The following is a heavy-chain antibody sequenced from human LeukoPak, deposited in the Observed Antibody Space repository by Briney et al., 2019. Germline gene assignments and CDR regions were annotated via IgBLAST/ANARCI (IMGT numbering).Heavy chain of an antibody. CDR2: IIPILGIA. J-gene: IGHJ6*02. CDR1: GGTSSSYT. Sequence: ASVKLSCKASGGTSSSYTISWVRQAPGQGLEWMGRIIPILGIANYAQKFQGRVTITADKSTSTAYMELSSLRSEDTAVYYCARGPNCGGDCYYYYGMDVWGQGTTVTVSS. D-gene: IGHD2-21*02. CDR3: ARGPNCGGDCYYYYGMDV. V-gene: IGHV1-69*02.